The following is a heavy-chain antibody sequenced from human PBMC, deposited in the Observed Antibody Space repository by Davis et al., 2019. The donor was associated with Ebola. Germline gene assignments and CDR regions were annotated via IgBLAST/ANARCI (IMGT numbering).Heavy chain of an antibody. CDR2: IYYSGST. CDR3: ARDPPGGYFDY. J-gene: IGHJ4*02. CDR1: GGSISSYY. D-gene: IGHD3-10*01. Sequence: PSETLSLTCTVSGGSISSYYWSWIRQPPGKGLQWIGYIYYSGSTNYSPSLKSRVTILVDTSKNQFSLKLSSVTAADTAVYYCARDPPGGYFDYWGQGTLVTVSS. V-gene: IGHV4-59*12.